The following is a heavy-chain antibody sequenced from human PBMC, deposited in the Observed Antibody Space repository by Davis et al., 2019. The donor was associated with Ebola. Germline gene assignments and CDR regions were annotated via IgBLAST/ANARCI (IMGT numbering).Heavy chain of an antibody. CDR1: GFTFSDYA. D-gene: IGHD3-22*01. CDR3: ARVLPYYYDSSGYLDAFDI. Sequence: PGGSLRLSCVVSGFTFSDYAMAWVRQAPGKGPEWVSIISASGGSIDHADSVKGRFTISRDNSKNTLYLQMNSLRAEDTAVYYCARVLPYYYDSSGYLDAFDIWGQGTMVTVSS. CDR2: ISASGGSI. V-gene: IGHV3-23*01. J-gene: IGHJ3*02.